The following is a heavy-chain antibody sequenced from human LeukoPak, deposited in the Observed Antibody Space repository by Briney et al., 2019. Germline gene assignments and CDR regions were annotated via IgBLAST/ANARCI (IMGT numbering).Heavy chain of an antibody. J-gene: IGHJ4*02. Sequence: SETLSLTCTVSGGSVSSGSYYWSWIRQPPGKGLEWIGYIYYSGSTNYSPSLKSRVTISVDTSKNQFSLKLTSVTAAATAVYYCASVRSGRYYFDYWGQGTLVTVSS. CDR1: GGSVSSGSYY. CDR3: ASVRSGRYYFDY. D-gene: IGHD5-24*01. CDR2: IYYSGST. V-gene: IGHV4-61*01.